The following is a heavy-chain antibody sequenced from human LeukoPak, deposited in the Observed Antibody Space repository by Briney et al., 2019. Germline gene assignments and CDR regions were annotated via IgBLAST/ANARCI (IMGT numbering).Heavy chain of an antibody. Sequence: PGGSLRLSCSASGFTFSTYAMHWVRQAPGKGLEWVSATSARGGSTYYADSVKGRFTISRDNSKNTLYLQMNSLRAEDTAVYYCAKRSDYGGNWNYFDYWGQGTLVTVSS. V-gene: IGHV3-23*01. CDR3: AKRSDYGGNWNYFDY. J-gene: IGHJ4*02. CDR2: TSARGGST. D-gene: IGHD4-23*01. CDR1: GFTFSTYA.